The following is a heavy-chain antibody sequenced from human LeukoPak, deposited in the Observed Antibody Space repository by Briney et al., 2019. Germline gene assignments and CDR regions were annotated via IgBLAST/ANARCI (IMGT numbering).Heavy chain of an antibody. J-gene: IGHJ4*02. CDR1: GFTVSSNY. D-gene: IGHD6-19*01. V-gene: IGHV3-66*04. CDR3: AGQLAGSRYFDY. CDR2: IYSGGST. Sequence: GGSLRLSCAASGFTVSSNYMSWVRQAPGKGLEWVSVIYSGGSTYYADSVKGRFTISRDNSKNTLYLQMNSLRAEDTAVYYCAGQLAGSRYFDYWGQGTLVTVSS.